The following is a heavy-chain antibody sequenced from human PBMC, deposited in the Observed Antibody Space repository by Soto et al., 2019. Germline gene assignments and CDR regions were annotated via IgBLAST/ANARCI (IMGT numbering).Heavy chain of an antibody. Sequence: GGSLRLSCAASGFTFSSYAMHWVRQAPGKGLEWVAVISYDGSNKYYADSVKGRFTISRDNSKNTLYLQMNSLRAEDTAVYYCARARAPHYYYYGMDVWGQGTTVTVSS. CDR3: ARARAPHYYYYGMDV. CDR2: ISYDGSNK. CDR1: GFTFSSYA. V-gene: IGHV3-30-3*01. J-gene: IGHJ6*02.